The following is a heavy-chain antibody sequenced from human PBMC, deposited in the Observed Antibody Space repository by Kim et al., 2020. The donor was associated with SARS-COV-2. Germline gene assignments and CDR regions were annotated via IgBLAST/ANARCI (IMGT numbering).Heavy chain of an antibody. Sequence: DAVKGRFTISRDNSKNTLYLQMNSLRAGDTAVYYWARAQGGGYSSGHMDVWGKGTTVTVSS. J-gene: IGHJ6*03. D-gene: IGHD6-19*01. CDR3: ARAQGGGYSSGHMDV. V-gene: IGHV3-30*01.